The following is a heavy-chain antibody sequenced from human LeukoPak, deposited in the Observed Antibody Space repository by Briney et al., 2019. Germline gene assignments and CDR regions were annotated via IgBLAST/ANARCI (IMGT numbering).Heavy chain of an antibody. CDR3: ARERITMVRGVIVRRVFFDI. CDR1: GGSISSYY. D-gene: IGHD3-10*01. CDR2: IYYSGST. V-gene: IGHV4-39*02. J-gene: IGHJ3*02. Sequence: SETLSLTCTVSGGSISSYYWSWIRQPPGKGLEWIGSIYYSGSTYYNPSLKSRVTISVDTSKNQFSLKLSSVTAADTAVYYCARERITMVRGVIVRRVFFDIWGQGTMVTVSS.